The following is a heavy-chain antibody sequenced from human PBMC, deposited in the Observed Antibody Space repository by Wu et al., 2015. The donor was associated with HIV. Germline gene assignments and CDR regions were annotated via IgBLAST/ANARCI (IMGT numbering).Heavy chain of an antibody. Sequence: QVQLVQSGAEVKKPGSSVKVSCKASGGTFSSYAISWVRQAPGQGLEWMGGIIPIFGTANYAQKFQGRVTITADESTSTAYMELSSLRSEDTAVYYCARDSRLCSGGSCSNGFGPWGQGTLVTVSS. CDR3: ARDSRLCSGGSCSNGFGP. CDR1: GGTFSSYA. J-gene: IGHJ5*02. V-gene: IGHV1-69*12. CDR2: IIPIFGTA. D-gene: IGHD2-15*01.